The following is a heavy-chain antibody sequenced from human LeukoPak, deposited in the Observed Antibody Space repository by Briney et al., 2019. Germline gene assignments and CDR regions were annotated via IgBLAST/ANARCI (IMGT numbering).Heavy chain of an antibody. CDR1: GDSISSYD. Sequence: PSETLSLTCTVSGDSISSYDWSWIRQPAGKGLEWIGILFSSGSTRYNPSLNSRVSMSVDTSKNHFSLNLSFVTAADTAVYYCVRDLYGGTLDSWGQGTLVTVPS. CDR3: VRDLYGGTLDS. J-gene: IGHJ4*02. V-gene: IGHV4-4*07. CDR2: LFSSGST. D-gene: IGHD4/OR15-4a*01.